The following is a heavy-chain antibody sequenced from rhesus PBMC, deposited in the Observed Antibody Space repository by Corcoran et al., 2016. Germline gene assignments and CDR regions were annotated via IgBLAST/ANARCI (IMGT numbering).Heavy chain of an antibody. V-gene: IGHV4S10*01. D-gene: IGHD6-13*01. Sequence: QVQLQESGPGVVKPSETLSLTCAVSGGSISDRYRRSWLRQPPGQGLEWIGYIYGSSATTNSNPSLTSRVTISNDTSKNHFSLKLSSVTAADTAVYYCARAGWGIWSRYFEFWGQGALVTVSS. CDR1: GGSISDRYR. CDR3: ARAGWGIWSRYFEF. CDR2: IYGSSATT. J-gene: IGHJ1*01.